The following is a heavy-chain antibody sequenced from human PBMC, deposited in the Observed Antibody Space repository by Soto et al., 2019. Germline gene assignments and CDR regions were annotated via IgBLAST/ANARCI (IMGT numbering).Heavy chain of an antibody. CDR2: IYYSGST. D-gene: IGHD6-13*01. CDR3: ARVFSDSSSFFDP. V-gene: IGHV4-31*02. CDR1: GGSISNSY. Sequence: PSETLSLTCTVSGGSISNSYWSWIRQHPGKGLEWIGYIYYSGSTYYNPSLKSRVTISVDTSKNQFSLKLSSVTAADTAVYYCARVFSDSSSFFDPWGQGTLVTVSS. J-gene: IGHJ5*02.